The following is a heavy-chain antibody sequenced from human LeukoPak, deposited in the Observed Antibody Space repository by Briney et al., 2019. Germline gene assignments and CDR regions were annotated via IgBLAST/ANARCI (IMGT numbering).Heavy chain of an antibody. Sequence: SETLSLTCAVYGGSFSGYYWSWIRQPPGKGLEWIGEINHSGSTNYNPSLKSRVTISVDTSKNQFSLKLSSVTAADTAVYYCARESSGYDGDWGQGTLVTVSS. CDR1: GGSFSGYY. CDR3: ARESSGYDGD. J-gene: IGHJ4*02. CDR2: INHSGST. V-gene: IGHV4-34*01. D-gene: IGHD5-12*01.